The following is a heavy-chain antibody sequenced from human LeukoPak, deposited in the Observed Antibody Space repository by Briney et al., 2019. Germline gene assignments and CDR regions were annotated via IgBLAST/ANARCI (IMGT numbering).Heavy chain of an antibody. D-gene: IGHD6-13*01. V-gene: IGHV3-23*01. J-gene: IGHJ5*02. CDR2: ISGSGGST. CDR3: AKTGGRQQLVRDNWFDP. CDR1: GFTFSNAW. Sequence: GGSLRLSCAASGFTFSNAWMSWVRQAPGKGLEWVSAISGSGGSTYYADSVKGRFTISRDNSKNTLYLQMNSLRAEDTAVYYCAKTGGRQQLVRDNWFDPWGQGTLVTVSS.